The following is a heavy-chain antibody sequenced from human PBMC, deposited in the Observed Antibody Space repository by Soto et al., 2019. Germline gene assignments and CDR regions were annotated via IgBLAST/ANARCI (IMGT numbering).Heavy chain of an antibody. V-gene: IGHV4-39*07. CDR3: ARADDGDCYGCDYYFSGMDV. J-gene: IGHJ6*02. D-gene: IGHD2-21*02. CDR2: IYYSGST. CDR1: GGSISSSSYY. Sequence: KTLSLTCTVSGGSISSSSYYWGWIRQPPGKGLEWIGRIYYSGSTYYNPSLKSRVTISVDTSKNQFSLKLSSVTAADTAVYYCARADDGDCYGCDYYFSGMDVWGQGITVT.